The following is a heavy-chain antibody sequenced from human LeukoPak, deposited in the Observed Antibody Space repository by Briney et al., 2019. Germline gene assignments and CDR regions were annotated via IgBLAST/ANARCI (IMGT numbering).Heavy chain of an antibody. D-gene: IGHD1-14*01. CDR2: INSNSGGT. Sequence: ASVKVSCKASGYTFIDYYIHWVRQAPGQGLEWMGWINSNSGGTNYAQKFQGRVTMTRDTSISTAYMELSRLRSDDTAVYYCVRQVSDYWGQGTLVTVPS. V-gene: IGHV1-2*02. CDR3: VRQVSDY. CDR1: GYTFIDYY. J-gene: IGHJ4*02.